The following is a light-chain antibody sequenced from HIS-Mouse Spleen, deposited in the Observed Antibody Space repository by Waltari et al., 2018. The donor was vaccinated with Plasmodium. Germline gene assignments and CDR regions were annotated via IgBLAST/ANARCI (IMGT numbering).Light chain of an antibody. CDR1: SSGVGSYNL. J-gene: IGLJ1*01. V-gene: IGLV2-23*01. Sequence: QYALTQPASVSGSPGQSITISCTGTSSGVGSYNLVSWYQQHPGKAPKLMIYEGSKRPSGVSNRFSGSKSGNTASLTISGLQAEDEADYYCCSYAGSSTYVFGTGTKVTVL. CDR3: CSYAGSSTYV. CDR2: EGS.